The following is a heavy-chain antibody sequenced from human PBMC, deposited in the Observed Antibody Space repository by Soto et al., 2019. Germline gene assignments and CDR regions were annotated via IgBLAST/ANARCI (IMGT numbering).Heavy chain of an antibody. CDR2: IYTSGST. CDR1: GGSISSYY. CDR3: ARDEWDPRSYYYYGMDV. J-gene: IGHJ6*02. D-gene: IGHD1-26*01. Sequence: SETLSLTCTVSGGSISSYYWSWIRQPAGKGLEWIGRIYTSGSTNYNPSPKSRVTMSVDTSKNQFSLKLSSVTAADTAVYYCARDEWDPRSYYYYGMDVWGQGTTVTVSS. V-gene: IGHV4-4*07.